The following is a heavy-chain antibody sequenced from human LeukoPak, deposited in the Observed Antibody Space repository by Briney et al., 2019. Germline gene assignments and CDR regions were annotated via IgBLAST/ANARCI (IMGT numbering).Heavy chain of an antibody. CDR3: ARVGSSSRRYYYYMDV. CDR1: GGSISSYY. V-gene: IGHV4-59*08. J-gene: IGHJ6*03. Sequence: PSETLSLTCTVSGGSISSYYWSWIRQPPGKGLEWIGYIYYSGSTYYNPSLKSRVTISVDTSKNQSSLKLSSVTAADTAVYYCARVGSSSRRYYYYMDVWGKGTTVTVSS. D-gene: IGHD6-13*01. CDR2: IYYSGST.